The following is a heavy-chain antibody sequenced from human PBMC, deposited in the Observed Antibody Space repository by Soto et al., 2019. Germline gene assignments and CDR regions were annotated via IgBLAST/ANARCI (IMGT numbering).Heavy chain of an antibody. V-gene: IGHV3-30-3*01. D-gene: IGHD6-19*01. CDR1: GFTFSSYA. Sequence: QVQLVESGGGVVQPGRSLRLSCAASGFTFSSYAMHWVRQAPGKGLEWVAVISYDGSNKYYADSVKGRFTISRDNSKNTLYLQMNSLRAEDTAVYYCARDPGIAVALFDYWGQGTLVTVSS. CDR3: ARDPGIAVALFDY. J-gene: IGHJ4*02. CDR2: ISYDGSNK.